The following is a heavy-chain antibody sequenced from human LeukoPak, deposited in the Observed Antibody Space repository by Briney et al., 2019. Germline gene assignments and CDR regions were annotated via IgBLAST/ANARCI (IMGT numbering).Heavy chain of an antibody. J-gene: IGHJ4*02. Sequence: PSETLSLTCAVYGGSFSGYYWSWIRQPPGKGLEWIGEINHSGSTNYNPSLKSRVTISVDTSKNQFSLKLSSVTAADTAVYYCARGGYGSGWYKRRVDYWGQGTLVTVSS. CDR1: GGSFSGYY. V-gene: IGHV4-34*01. CDR3: ARGGYGSGWYKRRVDY. CDR2: INHSGST. D-gene: IGHD6-19*01.